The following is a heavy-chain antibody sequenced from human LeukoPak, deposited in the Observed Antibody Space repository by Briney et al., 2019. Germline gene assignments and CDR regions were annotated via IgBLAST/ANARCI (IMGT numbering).Heavy chain of an antibody. Sequence: ASVKVSCKASGYPFTGYYIHWMRQAPGQGLEWMGWINPNTGGTNYAQKFQGRVTMTRDTSISTAYMELSRLRSDDTAVYYCARDRYYGSGSLGYWGQGTLVTVSS. CDR2: INPNTGGT. CDR1: GYPFTGYY. D-gene: IGHD3-10*01. V-gene: IGHV1-2*02. CDR3: ARDRYYGSGSLGY. J-gene: IGHJ4*02.